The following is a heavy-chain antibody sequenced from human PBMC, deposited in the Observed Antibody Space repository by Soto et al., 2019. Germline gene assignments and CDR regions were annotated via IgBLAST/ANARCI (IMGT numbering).Heavy chain of an antibody. D-gene: IGHD2-21*02. J-gene: IGHJ6*02. CDR1: GFSLNTGGLG. CDR2: IYWDDDK. Sequence: QITLKESGPPLVKPTQTLTLTCSVSGFSLNTGGLGVGWIRQPPGKALEWLALIYWDDDKRYSPSLRNRLSISKDPTNNLVVFTMTNMDPVDTATYYCIHSRCGRDCLRSYSSHYYYGLDVWGQGTTVTVSS. V-gene: IGHV2-5*02. CDR3: IHSRCGRDCLRSYSSHYYYGLDV.